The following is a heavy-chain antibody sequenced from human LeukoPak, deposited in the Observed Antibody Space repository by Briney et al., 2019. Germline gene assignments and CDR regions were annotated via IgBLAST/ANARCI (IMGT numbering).Heavy chain of an antibody. CDR3: ATDFYSGTYLDAFDI. D-gene: IGHD1-26*01. Sequence: GASVKVSCKVSGYTLRELSMHWVRQAPGRGLEWMGGFDPEDGEAVYAQTFQGRVTMTEDTSTDTAYMELSRLTSEDTAVYFCATDFYSGTYLDAFDIWGQGTMVTVSS. J-gene: IGHJ3*02. V-gene: IGHV1-24*01. CDR1: GYTLRELS. CDR2: FDPEDGEA.